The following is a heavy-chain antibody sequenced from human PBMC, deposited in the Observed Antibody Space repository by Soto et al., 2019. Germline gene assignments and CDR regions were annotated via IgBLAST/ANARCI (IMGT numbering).Heavy chain of an antibody. D-gene: IGHD3-22*01. J-gene: IGHJ4*02. CDR3: ARRGVRSGANLGFDY. V-gene: IGHV4-59*01. CDR1: GGSISSYY. CDR2: IYYSGST. Sequence: SETLSLTCTVSGGSISSYYWSWIRQPPGKGLEWIGYIYYSGSTNYNPSLKSRVTISVDTSKNQFSLKLSSVAAAGTAVYYWARRGVRSGANLGFDYWGQGTLVTVSS.